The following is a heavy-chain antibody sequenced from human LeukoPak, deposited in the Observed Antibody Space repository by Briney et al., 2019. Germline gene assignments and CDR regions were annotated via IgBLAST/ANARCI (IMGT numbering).Heavy chain of an antibody. D-gene: IGHD3-10*01. CDR2: IYYSGST. CDR3: ARSSMFRGVTFDY. Sequence: SETLSLTCTVSGGSIRSHYWSWIRQPPGKGLEWIGYIYYSGSTNYNPSLKSRVTISVDTSKNQFSLKLSSVTAADTAVYYCARSSMFRGVTFDYWGQGTLVTVSS. CDR1: GGSIRSHY. V-gene: IGHV4-59*11. J-gene: IGHJ4*02.